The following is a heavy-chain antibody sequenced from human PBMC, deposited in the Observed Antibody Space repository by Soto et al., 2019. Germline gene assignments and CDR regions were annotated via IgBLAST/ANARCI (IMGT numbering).Heavy chain of an antibody. CDR1: GFTFSSYA. CDR2: ISGSGGST. D-gene: IGHD3-22*01. Sequence: GGSLRLSCAASGFTFSSYAMSWVRQALGKGLEWVSAISGSGGSTYYADSVKGRFTISRDNSKNTLYLQMNSLRAEDTAVYYCAKDQNTMIKRGLFDYWGQGTLVTVSS. J-gene: IGHJ4*02. V-gene: IGHV3-23*01. CDR3: AKDQNTMIKRGLFDY.